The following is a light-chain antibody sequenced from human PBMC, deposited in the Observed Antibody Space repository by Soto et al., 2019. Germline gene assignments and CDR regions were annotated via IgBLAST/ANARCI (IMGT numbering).Light chain of an antibody. CDR2: DVS. CDR1: SSDVGDYNY. V-gene: IGLV2-11*01. J-gene: IGLJ2*01. Sequence: QSALTQPRSVSGSPGQSVTISCTGTSSDVGDYNYVSWYQQHPGKAPELMIYDVSKRPSGVPDRFSGSKSGNTASLTISGLQAEDEADYYCCSYAGSYTLVVFGGGTKLTVL. CDR3: CSYAGSYTLVV.